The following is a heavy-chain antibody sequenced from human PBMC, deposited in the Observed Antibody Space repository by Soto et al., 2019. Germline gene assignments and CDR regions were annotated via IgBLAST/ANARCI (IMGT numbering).Heavy chain of an antibody. CDR1: GGSIISDSYY. Sequence: QLQVQASGPALVKPSETLSLTCTVTGGSIISDSYYWGWIRQPPGKGLEWIGSMYYRGRTFFNPSLQSRFTISLATSKSQFGLELISVSAADTAVYFCARHSWPSRMVDYWGQGTLVTVSS. J-gene: IGHJ4*02. V-gene: IGHV4-39*01. CDR2: MYYRGRT. D-gene: IGHD2-15*01. CDR3: ARHSWPSRMVDY.